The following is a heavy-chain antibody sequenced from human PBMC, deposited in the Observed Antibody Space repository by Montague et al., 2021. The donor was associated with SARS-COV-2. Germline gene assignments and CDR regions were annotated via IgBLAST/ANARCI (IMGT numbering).Heavy chain of an antibody. J-gene: IGHJ4*02. Sequence: TLSLTCTVPGGSISSGTYYWSWVRQPAGKGLEWIGRADTSGITTYNPSLGSRITISIDTSANQFSLNLRSVTAADTAVYFCASEVETGWLSYFDNWGQGTLVAVSS. CDR2: ADTSGIT. CDR3: ASEVETGWLSYFDN. D-gene: IGHD3-22*01. V-gene: IGHV4-61*02. CDR1: GGSISSGTYY.